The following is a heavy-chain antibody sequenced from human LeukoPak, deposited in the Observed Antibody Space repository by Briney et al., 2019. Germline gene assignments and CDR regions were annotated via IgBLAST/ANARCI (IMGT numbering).Heavy chain of an antibody. Sequence: SVKVSCKASGGTFSSYAISWVRQAPGQGLEWMGRIIPILGIANYAQKFQGRVTITADKSTSTAYMELSSLRSEDTAVYYCARSDGSGSDAFDIWGQGTMVTVSS. CDR3: ARSDGSGSDAFDI. CDR1: GGTFSSYA. CDR2: IIPILGIA. J-gene: IGHJ3*02. D-gene: IGHD5-24*01. V-gene: IGHV1-69*04.